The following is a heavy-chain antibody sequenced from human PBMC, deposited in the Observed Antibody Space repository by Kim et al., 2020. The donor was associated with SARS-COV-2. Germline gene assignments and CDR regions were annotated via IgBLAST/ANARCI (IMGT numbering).Heavy chain of an antibody. V-gene: IGHV4-4*07. Sequence: NYNPSLKSRVTMSVDTSKNQFSLKLSSVTAADTAVYYCARVLKYYYYMDVWGKGTTVTVSS. CDR3: ARVLKYYYYMDV. D-gene: IGHD2-15*01. J-gene: IGHJ6*03.